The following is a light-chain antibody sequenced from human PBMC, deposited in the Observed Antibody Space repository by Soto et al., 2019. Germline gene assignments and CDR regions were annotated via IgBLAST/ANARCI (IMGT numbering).Light chain of an antibody. CDR1: QDISNY. CDR2: DAS. CDR3: QQYDNLPPLST. J-gene: IGKJ3*01. Sequence: DIQMTQSPSSLSASVGDRVTITCQASQDISNYLNWYQQKPGKAPKLLIYDASNLGTGVPSRFSGSGSGTDFTFTISSLQPEDIATYYCQQYDNLPPLSTFGPGTKVDIK. V-gene: IGKV1-33*01.